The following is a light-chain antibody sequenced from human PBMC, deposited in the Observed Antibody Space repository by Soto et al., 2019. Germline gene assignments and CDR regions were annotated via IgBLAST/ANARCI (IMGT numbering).Light chain of an antibody. V-gene: IGLV1-51*01. CDR2: DDD. J-gene: IGLJ1*01. CDR3: GSWDSSLSAYV. CDR1: SSNIGGNS. Sequence: QSVLTQPPSVSAAPGQRVTISCSGSSSNIGGNSVSWYQQLPGTAPKLLSYDDDKRPSGIPDRFSGSKSGTSATLGITGFQTGDEADHYCGSWDSSLSAYVFGTGTRSPS.